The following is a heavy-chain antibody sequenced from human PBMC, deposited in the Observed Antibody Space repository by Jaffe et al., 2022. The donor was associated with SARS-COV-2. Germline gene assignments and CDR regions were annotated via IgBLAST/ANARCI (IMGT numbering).Heavy chain of an antibody. CDR2: IRAGSGDT. V-gene: IGHV1-3*01. CDR3: ARDEDS. Sequence: VHLVQSGAEVKKPGASVKVSCKPSGYTFTWKDGIHWVRQAPGQSPEWMGWIRAGSGDTQYSQRFQDRVTVTRDTSANTAYMELSSLESEDTAVYYCARDEDSWGQGTLVTVSS. J-gene: IGHJ4*02. CDR1: GYTFTWKD.